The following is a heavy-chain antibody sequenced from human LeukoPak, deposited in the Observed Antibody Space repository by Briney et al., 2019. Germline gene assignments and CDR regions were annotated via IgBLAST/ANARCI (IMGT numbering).Heavy chain of an antibody. V-gene: IGHV3-7*01. D-gene: IGHD6-19*01. CDR2: IKQDGSEI. CDR3: AKVRWDNSGWYYLDS. J-gene: IGHJ4*02. CDR1: GFNMSDYW. Sequence: GGSLRLSCIASGFNMSDYWMSWVRQAPGKGLEWVANIKQDGSEIYSGDSLKGRFTISRDNAKNSLYLQMNSLRAEDTAVYYCAKVRWDNSGWYYLDSWGQGTLVTVSS.